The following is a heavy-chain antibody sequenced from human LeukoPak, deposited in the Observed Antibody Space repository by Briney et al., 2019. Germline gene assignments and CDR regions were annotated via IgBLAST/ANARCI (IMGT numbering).Heavy chain of an antibody. CDR1: GFTFNSYT. V-gene: IGHV3-21*01. Sequence: GGSLRLSCAASGFTFNSYTMNWVRQAPGKGLEWVSCIGSSSTYIYYADSVKGRFTISRDNAKNSLYLQMNSLRDEDTAVYYCARYRGYNGYDDAFDMWGQGTKVTVSS. CDR3: ARYRGYNGYDDAFDM. D-gene: IGHD5-12*01. CDR2: IGSSSTYI. J-gene: IGHJ3*02.